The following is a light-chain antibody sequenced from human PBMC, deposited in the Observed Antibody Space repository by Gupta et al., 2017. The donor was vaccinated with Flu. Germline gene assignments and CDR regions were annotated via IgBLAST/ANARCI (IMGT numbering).Light chain of an antibody. CDR2: EVS. Sequence: TSSDVGGYKYVSWYQQYSGKAPKLMIYEVSNRPSGVSIRFSGSKSGNTASLTTSGLQAEDEADYFCSSYTNTTSWLFGGGTKLTVL. V-gene: IGLV2-14*01. CDR3: SSYTNTTSWL. J-gene: IGLJ3*02. CDR1: SSDVGGYKY.